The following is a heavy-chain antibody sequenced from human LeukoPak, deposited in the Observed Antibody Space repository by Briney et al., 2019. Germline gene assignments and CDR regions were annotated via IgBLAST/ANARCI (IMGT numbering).Heavy chain of an antibody. Sequence: GGSLRLSCATSGFAFASYAMNWVRQGPGRGLEWVSGISDSGGSTYYADSVKGRFTISRDNSKNTLYLQVNSLRVEDTAVYFCAKGSAGEVRGVTSLFYYGMDVWGQGTTVTVSS. CDR3: AKGSAGEVRGVTSLFYYGMDV. CDR1: GFAFASYA. V-gene: IGHV3-23*01. J-gene: IGHJ6*02. CDR2: ISDSGGST. D-gene: IGHD3-10*01.